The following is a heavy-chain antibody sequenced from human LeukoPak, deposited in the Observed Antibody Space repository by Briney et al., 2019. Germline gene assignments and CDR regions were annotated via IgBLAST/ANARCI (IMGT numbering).Heavy chain of an antibody. CDR1: GFTFSSYA. CDR3: ARDRFTYSYGSLHY. J-gene: IGHJ4*02. CDR2: ISYDGSNK. D-gene: IGHD5-18*01. Sequence: PGGSLRLSCAASGFTFSSYAMHWVRQAPGKGLEWVAVISYDGSNKYYADSVKGRFTISRDNSKNTLYLQMNSLRAEDTAVYYCARDRFTYSYGSLHYWGQGTLVTVSS. V-gene: IGHV3-30-3*01.